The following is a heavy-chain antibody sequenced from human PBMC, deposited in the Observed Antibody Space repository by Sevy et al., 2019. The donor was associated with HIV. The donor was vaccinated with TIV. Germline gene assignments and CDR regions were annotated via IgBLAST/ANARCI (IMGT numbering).Heavy chain of an antibody. CDR3: AREGGTNPFDY. J-gene: IGHJ4*02. CDR2: LSFGCGEK. V-gene: IGHV3-23*01. CDR1: GFTFSKYS. D-gene: IGHD2-8*01. Sequence: GGSLRLSCAASGFTFSKYSMSWVRQPPGKGLEWVSTLSFGCGEKNYADSVKGRFTISRDNSKSSVYLQMNSLRPEDTAVYYCAREGGTNPFDYWGQGTLVTVSS.